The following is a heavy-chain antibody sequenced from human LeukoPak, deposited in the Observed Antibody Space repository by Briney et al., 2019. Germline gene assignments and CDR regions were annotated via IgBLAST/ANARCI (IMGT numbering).Heavy chain of an antibody. D-gene: IGHD6-13*01. CDR3: ARDLDSSSWYILWFDP. CDR1: GFIFSNYA. V-gene: IGHV3-30-3*01. J-gene: IGHJ5*02. CDR2: ISYDGSNK. Sequence: GGSLRLSCAASGFIFSNYAMHWVRQAPGKGLEWVAVISYDGSNKYYADSVKGRFTISRDNSKNTLFLQMNSLRTEDTAVYYCARDLDSSSWYILWFDPWGQGTLVTVSS.